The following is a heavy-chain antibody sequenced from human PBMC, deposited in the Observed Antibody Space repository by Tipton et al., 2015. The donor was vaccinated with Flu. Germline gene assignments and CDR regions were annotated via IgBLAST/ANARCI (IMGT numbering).Heavy chain of an antibody. CDR1: GGSIRGYY. V-gene: IGHV4-4*07. Sequence: TLSLTCTVSGGSIRGYYWNWIRQFPGKGLEWIGRIYSSGSTNYNPSLKSRVTMSVDTSKSQLSMKLTSVTAADTAVYYCATVNSFFFFFDSWGLGTLVTVSS. D-gene: IGHD5-18*01. CDR3: ATVNSFFFFFDS. J-gene: IGHJ4*02. CDR2: IYSSGST.